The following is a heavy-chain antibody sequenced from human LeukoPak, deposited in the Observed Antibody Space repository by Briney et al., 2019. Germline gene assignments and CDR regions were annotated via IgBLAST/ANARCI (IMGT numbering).Heavy chain of an antibody. J-gene: IGHJ6*03. Sequence: PGGSLRLSCAASGFTFSSYSMNWVRQAPGKGLEWVSYISSSSSTIYYADSVKGRFTISRDNAKNSLYLQMNSLRAEDTAVYYCGRPQIPLGYCSSTSCYGNYYYMDVWGKGTTVTVSS. D-gene: IGHD2-2*01. CDR3: GRPQIPLGYCSSTSCYGNYYYMDV. CDR2: ISSSSSTI. CDR1: GFTFSSYS. V-gene: IGHV3-48*01.